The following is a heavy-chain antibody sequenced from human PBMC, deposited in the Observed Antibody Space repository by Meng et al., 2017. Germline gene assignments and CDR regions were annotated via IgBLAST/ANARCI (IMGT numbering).Heavy chain of an antibody. CDR3: ARDSATGDF. CDR2: INPNGGGT. CDR1: AYTFTGYY. Sequence: QLQLGPSGSELKKHLASVNVSCKASAYTFTGYYMHWVLQAPGQGLEWMGRINPNGGGTNYAQKFQGRVTMTRDTSISTAYMELSRLISDDTAVYYCARDSATGDFWGQGTLVTASS. D-gene: IGHD5-12*01. J-gene: IGHJ4*02. V-gene: IGHV1-2*06.